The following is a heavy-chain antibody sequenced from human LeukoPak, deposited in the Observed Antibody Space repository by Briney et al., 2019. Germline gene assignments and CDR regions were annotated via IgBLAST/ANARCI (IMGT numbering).Heavy chain of an antibody. J-gene: IGHJ6*03. D-gene: IGHD3-3*01. V-gene: IGHV4-61*08. CDR2: IYHSGST. CDR3: ARGPPGNYDFSGYYYYMDV. Sequence: PSETLSLTCTVSGDSISSGDYYWSWIRQPPGKGLEWIGEIYHSGSTNYNPSLKSRVTISVDKSKNQFSLKLSSVTAADTAVYYCARGPPGNYDFSGYYYYMDVWGKGTTVTISS. CDR1: GDSISSGDYY.